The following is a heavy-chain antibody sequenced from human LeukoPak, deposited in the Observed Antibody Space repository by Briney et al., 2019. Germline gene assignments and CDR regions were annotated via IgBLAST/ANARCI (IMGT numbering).Heavy chain of an antibody. D-gene: IGHD6-13*01. CDR3: ARGVSSSWYH. J-gene: IGHJ5*02. CDR2: IYHSGST. CDR1: GGSISSGGYY. Sequence: SETLSLTCTVSGGSISSGGYYWSWIRQPPGKGLEWIGYIYHSGSTYYNPSLKSRVTISVDRSKNQFSLKLSSVTAADTAVYYCARGVSSSWYHWGQGTLVTVSS. V-gene: IGHV4-30-2*01.